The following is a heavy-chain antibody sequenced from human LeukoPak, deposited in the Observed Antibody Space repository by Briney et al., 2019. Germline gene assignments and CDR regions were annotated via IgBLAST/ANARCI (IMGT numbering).Heavy chain of an antibody. D-gene: IGHD1-26*01. CDR3: ARGIWELTN. CDR1: GGSISSGGYS. Sequence: SQTLSLTCAVSGGSISSGGYSWSWIRQPPGKGLEWIGYIYHSGSTYYNPSLKSRVTISLDTSKNQFSLKLSSVTAADTAVYYCARGIWELTNWGQGTLVTVSS. CDR2: IYHSGST. V-gene: IGHV4-30-2*01. J-gene: IGHJ4*02.